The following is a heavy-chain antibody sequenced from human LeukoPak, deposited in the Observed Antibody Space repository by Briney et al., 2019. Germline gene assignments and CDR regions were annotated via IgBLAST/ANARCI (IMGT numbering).Heavy chain of an antibody. V-gene: IGHV1-69*02. CDR3: ARASLDYYGSGSSPTPYYYYYGMDV. CDR2: IIPILGIA. Sequence: GASVKVSCKASGGTFSSYTISWVRQAPGQGLEWMGRIIPILGIANYAQKLQGRVTITADKSTSTAYMELSSLRSEDTAVYYCARASLDYYGSGSSPTPYYYYYGMDVWGQGTTVTVSS. J-gene: IGHJ6*02. D-gene: IGHD3-10*01. CDR1: GGTFSSYT.